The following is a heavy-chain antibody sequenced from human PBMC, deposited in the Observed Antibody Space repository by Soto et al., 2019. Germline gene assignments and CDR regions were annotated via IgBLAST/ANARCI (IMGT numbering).Heavy chain of an antibody. CDR1: GGSISSGDYY. J-gene: IGHJ4*02. CDR3: SLAPTVVTMMDY. V-gene: IGHV4-30-4*01. Sequence: PSETLSLTCTVSGGSISSGDYYWSWIRQPPGKGLEWIGYIYYSGSTYYNPSLKSRVTISVDTSKNQFSLKLSSVTAADTAVYYFSLAPTVVTMMDYRGQGTLVTVFS. CDR2: IYYSGST. D-gene: IGHD4-17*01.